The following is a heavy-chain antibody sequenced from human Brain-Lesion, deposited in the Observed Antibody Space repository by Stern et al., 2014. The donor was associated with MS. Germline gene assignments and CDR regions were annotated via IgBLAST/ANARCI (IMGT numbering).Heavy chain of an antibody. CDR2: FEPEDGET. Sequence: QVQLLQPGAEVKKPGASVKVSCKVSGYTLTELSMHWVRQAPRKGLEWMGGFEPEDGETIYAQKFQGRVTMTEDTSTDTAYMELSSLRSEDTAVYYCATLSPGAGGNYYRHFDYWGQGTLVTVSS. V-gene: IGHV1-24*01. CDR3: ATLSPGAGGNYYRHFDY. D-gene: IGHD1-26*01. J-gene: IGHJ4*02. CDR1: GYTLTELS.